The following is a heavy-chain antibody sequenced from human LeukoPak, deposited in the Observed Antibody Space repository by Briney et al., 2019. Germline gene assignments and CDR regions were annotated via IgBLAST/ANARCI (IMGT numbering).Heavy chain of an antibody. Sequence: SETLSLTCTVSGGSISSDYWSWIRQPPGKGLEWIGSIYYSGSTYYNPSLKSRVTISVDTSKNQFSLKLSSVTAADTAVYYCARHLRGRLTLPGMDVWGQGTTVTVSS. V-gene: IGHV4-59*05. CDR2: IYYSGST. D-gene: IGHD7-27*01. J-gene: IGHJ6*02. CDR1: GGSISSDY. CDR3: ARHLRGRLTLPGMDV.